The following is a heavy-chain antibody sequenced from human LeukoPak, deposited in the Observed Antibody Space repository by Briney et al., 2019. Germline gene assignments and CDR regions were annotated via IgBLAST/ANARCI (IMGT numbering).Heavy chain of an antibody. D-gene: IGHD5-18*01. CDR1: GGSISSYY. Sequence: PSETLSLTCTVSGGSISSYYWSWIRQPAGKGLEWIGRIYTSGSTNYNPSLKSRVTMSVDTSKNQFSLKLSSVTAADTAVYYCARDRGRYSYGKYYFDYWGQGTLVTVSS. V-gene: IGHV4-4*07. CDR3: ARDRGRYSYGKYYFDY. CDR2: IYTSGST. J-gene: IGHJ4*02.